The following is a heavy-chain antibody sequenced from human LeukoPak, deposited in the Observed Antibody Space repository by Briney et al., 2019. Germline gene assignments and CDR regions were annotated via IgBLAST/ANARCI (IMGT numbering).Heavy chain of an antibody. V-gene: IGHV1-2*02. CDR3: ARGESGYDFDYFDY. D-gene: IGHD5-12*01. J-gene: IGHJ4*02. CDR2: INPNSGGT. CDR1: GYTFTGYY. Sequence: AASVKVSCKASGYTFTGYYVHWVRQAPGQGLEWMGWINPNSGGTKYAQKFQGRVTMTRDTSISTAYMELSRLRSDDTAVYYCARGESGYDFDYFDYWGQGTLVTVSS.